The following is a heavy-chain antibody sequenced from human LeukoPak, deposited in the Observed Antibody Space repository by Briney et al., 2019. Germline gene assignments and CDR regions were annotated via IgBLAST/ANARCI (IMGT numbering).Heavy chain of an antibody. CDR3: ATNKEGKSLDY. V-gene: IGHV1-2*02. Sequence: GASVKVSCKASGYTINSYAMNWVRQAPGQGLEWMAWMNPNRGDTTYAQKFQGRVTMTRDTSISTAYMELSRLRFDDTAVYYCATNKEGKSLDYWGQGTLVTVSS. CDR2: MNPNRGDT. J-gene: IGHJ4*02. CDR1: GYTINSYA.